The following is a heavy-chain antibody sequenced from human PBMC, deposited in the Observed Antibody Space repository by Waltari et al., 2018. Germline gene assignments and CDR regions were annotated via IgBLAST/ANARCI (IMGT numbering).Heavy chain of an antibody. D-gene: IGHD2-21*01. CDR2: INHSGRP. V-gene: IGHV4-34*01. Sequence: QVQLQQWGAGLLKPSETLSLTCAVYGGSFSGYYWSWIRQPPGKGLEWIGEINHSGRPNYNPSLKSRVTISVDTSKNQFSLKLSSVTAADTAVYYCARAHPCCGSRYYYYYMDVWGKGTTVTVSS. CDR3: ARAHPCCGSRYYYYYMDV. CDR1: GGSFSGYY. J-gene: IGHJ6*03.